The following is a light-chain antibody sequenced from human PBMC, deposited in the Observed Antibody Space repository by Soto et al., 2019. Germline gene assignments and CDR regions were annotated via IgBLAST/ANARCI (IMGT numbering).Light chain of an antibody. CDR1: SSDVGGYNY. Sequence: QSVLTQPASASGSPGQSITISCTGTSSDVGGYNYVSWYQQHPGKAPKLMIYDVSNRPSGVSNRFSGSKSGNTASLTISGLQAEDEADYYCSSYTSSSTSHVVFGGGTKLTVL. V-gene: IGLV2-14*01. CDR3: SSYTSSSTSHVV. J-gene: IGLJ2*01. CDR2: DVS.